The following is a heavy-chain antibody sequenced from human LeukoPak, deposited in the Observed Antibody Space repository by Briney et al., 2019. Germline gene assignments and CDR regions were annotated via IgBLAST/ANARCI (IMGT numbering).Heavy chain of an antibody. CDR2: IESDGST. V-gene: IGHV3-74*01. J-gene: IGHJ3*02. D-gene: IGHD3-22*01. CDR1: GFTFSSYW. CDR3: ARSNYYDSRSWGFDI. Sequence: GGSLRLSCAASGFTFSSYWMHWVRQTPGKGLMWVSRIESDGSTIYADSVKDRFTISRDNGKNTVYLQMNSLRAEDTAVYYCARSNYYDSRSWGFDIWGQGTMVTVSS.